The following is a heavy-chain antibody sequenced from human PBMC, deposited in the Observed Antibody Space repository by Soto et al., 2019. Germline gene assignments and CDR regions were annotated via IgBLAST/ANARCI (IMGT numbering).Heavy chain of an antibody. CDR1: GGSISSYY. CDR3: ARHEVRGDDTGPYYYYYYMDV. J-gene: IGHJ6*03. D-gene: IGHD3-10*01. CDR2: IYYSGST. V-gene: IGHV4-59*08. Sequence: LSLTCTVSGGSISSYYWSWIRQPPGKGLEWIGYIYYSGSTNYNPSLKSRVTISVDTSKNQFSLKLSSVTAADTAVYYCARHEVRGDDTGPYYYYYYMDVWGKGTTVTVSS.